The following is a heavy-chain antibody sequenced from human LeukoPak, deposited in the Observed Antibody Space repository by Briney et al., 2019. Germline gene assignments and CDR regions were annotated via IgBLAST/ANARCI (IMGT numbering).Heavy chain of an antibody. D-gene: IGHD6-19*01. V-gene: IGHV3-43*02. Sequence: TGGSLRLSCAASGFIVDDYAMYWVRQAPGKVLEWVSLISGDGGSTYYADSVKGRFTISRDNSKNSLFLQMNSLRTEDTALYYCAKDILSEQWHDAFDIWGQGTMVTVSS. CDR1: GFIVDDYA. CDR2: ISGDGGST. CDR3: AKDILSEQWHDAFDI. J-gene: IGHJ3*02.